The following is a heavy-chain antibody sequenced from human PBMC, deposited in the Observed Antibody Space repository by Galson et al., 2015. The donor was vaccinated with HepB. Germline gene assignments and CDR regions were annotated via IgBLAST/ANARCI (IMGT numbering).Heavy chain of an antibody. D-gene: IGHD4-17*01. V-gene: IGHV3-74*01. CDR1: GFTFSNYW. J-gene: IGHJ4*02. CDR2: INSDGNNT. Sequence: LRLSCAASGFTFSNYWMHWVRQAPGKGLVWVSRINSDGNNTNYADSVKGRFTISRDNAKNTLYLQMNSLRAEDTAVYYCARLTVTTRGTYWGQGTLVTVSS. CDR3: ARLTVTTRGTY.